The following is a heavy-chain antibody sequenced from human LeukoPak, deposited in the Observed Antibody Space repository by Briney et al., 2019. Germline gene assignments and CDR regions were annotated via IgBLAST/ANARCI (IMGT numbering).Heavy chain of an antibody. J-gene: IGHJ5*01. CDR3: ARGAYGDYDS. CDR2: ISAGADST. V-gene: IGHV3-23*01. CDR1: EITFSDYA. Sequence: GGSLRLSCTASEITFSDYAMSWVRQAPGKGLEWVSAISAGADSTYYADSVQGRFTISRDNSKNTLFLQMSGLRAEDTAVYFCARGAYGDYDSWGQGTLVTVSS. D-gene: IGHD4-17*01.